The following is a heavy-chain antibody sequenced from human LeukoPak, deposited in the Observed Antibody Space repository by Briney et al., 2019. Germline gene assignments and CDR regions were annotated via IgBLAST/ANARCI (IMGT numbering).Heavy chain of an antibody. CDR1: GGSISSSNW. Sequence: SETLSLTCAVSGGSISSSNWWSSVRQPPGKGLEWIGEIYHSGSTNYNPSLKSRVTISVDKSKNQFSLKLSSVTAADTAVYYCAREKKNWNFINSYYYYYMDVWGKGTTVTISS. CDR3: AREKKNWNFINSYYYYYMDV. D-gene: IGHD1-7*01. J-gene: IGHJ6*03. CDR2: IYHSGST. V-gene: IGHV4-4*02.